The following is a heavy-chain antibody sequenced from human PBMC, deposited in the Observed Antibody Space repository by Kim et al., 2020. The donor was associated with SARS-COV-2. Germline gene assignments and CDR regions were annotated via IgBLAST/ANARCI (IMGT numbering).Heavy chain of an antibody. CDR3: ARGVPAATYYYGMDV. CDR2: IYYSGST. V-gene: IGHV4-39*01. J-gene: IGHJ6*02. Sequence: SETLSLTCTVSGGSISSSSYYWGWIRQPPGKALEWIGSIYYSGSTYYNPSLKSRVTISVDTSKNQFSLKLSSVTAADTAVYYCARGVPAATYYYGMDVWGQGTTVTVSS. CDR1: GGSISSSSYY. D-gene: IGHD2-2*01.